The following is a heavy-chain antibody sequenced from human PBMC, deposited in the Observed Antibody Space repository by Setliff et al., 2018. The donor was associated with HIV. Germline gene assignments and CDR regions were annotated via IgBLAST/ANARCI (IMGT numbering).Heavy chain of an antibody. CDR3: ATIRAYYYDSSGQEYFQH. Sequence: ASVKVSCKVSGYTLTEVSIHWVRQAPGKGLEWMGGSDPEDDETVYAQKFQGRVIMTEDTSTDTAYMELSSLTSEDTAMYYCATIRAYYYDSSGQEYFQHWGHGSLVTVSS. CDR1: GYTLTEVS. V-gene: IGHV1-24*01. CDR2: SDPEDDET. J-gene: IGHJ1*01. D-gene: IGHD3-22*01.